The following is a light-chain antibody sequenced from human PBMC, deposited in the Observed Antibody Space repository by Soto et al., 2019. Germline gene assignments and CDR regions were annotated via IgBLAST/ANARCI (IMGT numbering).Light chain of an antibody. Sequence: QSALTQAPSASGSPGQSVTISCTGTSSDICGYNSVSWYQQHPGKAPKAMIYDVTKRPSGVPDRFSGSKSANTASLPISGRQAAVEAWYYCSSSTTRSTLFFGGVTKLTVL. CDR2: DVT. CDR3: SSSTTRSTLF. V-gene: IGLV2-8*01. CDR1: SSDICGYNS. J-gene: IGLJ2*01.